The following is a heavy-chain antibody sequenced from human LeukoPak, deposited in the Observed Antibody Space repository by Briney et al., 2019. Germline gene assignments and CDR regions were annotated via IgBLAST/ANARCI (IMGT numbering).Heavy chain of an antibody. V-gene: IGHV3-30*04. CDR1: GFTFITYA. D-gene: IGHD3-22*01. CDR3: ARDVVGEYYDSSGYFAN. Sequence: GRPLSLSCAASGFTFITYAMHWVRQAPGKGLEWVALISYDGTDKYYADSVKGRFTISRDNSKNTLFLQMNSLRAEDTAVYYCARDVVGEYYDSSGYFANWGQGTLVTVSS. CDR2: ISYDGTDK. J-gene: IGHJ4*02.